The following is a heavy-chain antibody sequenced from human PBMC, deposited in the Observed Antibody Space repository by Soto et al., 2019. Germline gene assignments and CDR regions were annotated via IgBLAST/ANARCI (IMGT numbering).Heavy chain of an antibody. J-gene: IGHJ5*02. D-gene: IGHD6-6*01. CDR2: INHSGST. CDR3: ARRGSSSSIRLSPVNWFDP. V-gene: IGHV4-34*01. CDR1: GGSFSGYY. Sequence: PSETLSLTCAVYGGSFSGYYWSWIRQPPGKGLEWIGEINHSGSTNYNPSLKSRVTISVDTSKNQFSLKLSSVTAADTAVYYCARRGSSSSIRLSPVNWFDPWGQGTLVTVSS.